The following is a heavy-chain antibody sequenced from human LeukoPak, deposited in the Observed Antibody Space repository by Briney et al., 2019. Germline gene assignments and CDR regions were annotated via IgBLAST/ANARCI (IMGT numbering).Heavy chain of an antibody. Sequence: PGGSLRLSCEASGFTFTNYALHWVRQAPGKGLEWVALISYDGDNKYYATSMKGRFTISRDNSKNTLYLQMNSLRTEDTAVYYCARDHGGFRLTYGVDVWGQGTMVTVSS. CDR2: ISYDGDNK. D-gene: IGHD3-16*01. J-gene: IGHJ6*02. V-gene: IGHV3-30-3*01. CDR3: ARDHGGFRLTYGVDV. CDR1: GFTFTNYA.